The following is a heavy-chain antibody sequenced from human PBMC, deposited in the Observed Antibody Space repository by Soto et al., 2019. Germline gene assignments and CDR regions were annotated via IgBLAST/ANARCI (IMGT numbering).Heavy chain of an antibody. J-gene: IGHJ6*02. Sequence: SETLSLTCTVSSASISSGGYYWSWIRQHPGKGLEWIGYIYYSGSTYYNPSLKSRVTISVDTSKNQFSLKLSSVTAADTAVYYCARDLAGSSGSPDYYYGMDVWGQGTTVTVSS. V-gene: IGHV4-31*03. D-gene: IGHD6-25*01. CDR3: ARDLAGSSGSPDYYYGMDV. CDR2: IYYSGST. CDR1: SASISSGGYY.